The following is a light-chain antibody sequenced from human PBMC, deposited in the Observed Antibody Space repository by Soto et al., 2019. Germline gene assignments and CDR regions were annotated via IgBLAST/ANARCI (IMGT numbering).Light chain of an antibody. CDR3: SSYTSSNTSVV. Sequence: QSALTQPASVSGSPGQSITISCTGTSSDVGGYKSVSWYQQNPGKAPKLMIYDVNNRPSGVSDRFSGSKSGNTASLTISGLQAEDEADFDCSSYTSSNTSVVFGGGTKLTVL. CDR2: DVN. CDR1: SSDVGGYKS. J-gene: IGLJ2*01. V-gene: IGLV2-14*03.